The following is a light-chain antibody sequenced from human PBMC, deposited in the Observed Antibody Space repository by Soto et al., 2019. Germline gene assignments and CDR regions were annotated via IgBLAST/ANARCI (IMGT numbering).Light chain of an antibody. Sequence: QSALTQPASVSGSPGQSITISCTGSSSDVGGYNHVSWYQQNPGKAPKLMIYEVNNRPSGVPHRFSGSKSGNTASLTISGLQTEDEADYYCTSYTSSATGVFGGGTKLTVL. CDR1: SSDVGGYNH. CDR3: TSYTSSATGV. J-gene: IGLJ3*02. CDR2: EVN. V-gene: IGLV2-14*01.